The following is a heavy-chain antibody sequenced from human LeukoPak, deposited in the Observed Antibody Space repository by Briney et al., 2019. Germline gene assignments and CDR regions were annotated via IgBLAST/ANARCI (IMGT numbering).Heavy chain of an antibody. D-gene: IGHD3-22*01. V-gene: IGHV1-8*02. Sequence: ASVKVSCKASGYTFTGYYMHWVRQATGQGLEWMGWMNPNSGNTGYAQKFQGRVTMTRNTSISTAYMELSSLRSEDTAVYYCARGQGYDSSGYPIWGQGTMVTVSS. CDR3: ARGQGYDSSGYPI. CDR1: GYTFTGYY. J-gene: IGHJ3*02. CDR2: MNPNSGNT.